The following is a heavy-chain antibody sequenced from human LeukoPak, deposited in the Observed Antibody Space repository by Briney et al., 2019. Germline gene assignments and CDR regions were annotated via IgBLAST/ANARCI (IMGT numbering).Heavy chain of an antibody. D-gene: IGHD2-2*01. CDR3: ARAAVPAQYNWFDP. Sequence: GASLKISCKGSGYIFTSYWIGWVRQLPGKGLEWMGIIYPGDSDTRYSPSFQGQVTISADKSISTAYLQWSSLKASDTAMYYCARAAVPAQYNWFDPWGQGTLVTVSS. J-gene: IGHJ5*02. CDR1: GYIFTSYW. V-gene: IGHV5-51*01. CDR2: IYPGDSDT.